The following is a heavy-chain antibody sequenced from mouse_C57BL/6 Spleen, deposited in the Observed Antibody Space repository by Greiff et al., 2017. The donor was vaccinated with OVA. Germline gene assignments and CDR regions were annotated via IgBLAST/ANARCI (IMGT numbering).Heavy chain of an antibody. CDR2: ISYSGST. D-gene: IGHD2-4*01. Sequence: EVKLMESGPGMVKPSQSLSLTCTVTGYSITSGYDWHWIRHFPGNKLEWMGYISYSGSTNYNPSLKSRISITHDTSKNHFFLKLNSVTTEDTATYYCARDGIYYDYDGAWFAYWGQGTLVTVSA. CDR3: ARDGIYYDYDGAWFAY. J-gene: IGHJ3*01. CDR1: GYSITSGYD. V-gene: IGHV3-1*01.